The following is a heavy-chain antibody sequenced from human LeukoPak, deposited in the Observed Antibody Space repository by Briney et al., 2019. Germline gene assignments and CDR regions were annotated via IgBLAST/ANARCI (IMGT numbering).Heavy chain of an antibody. Sequence: GASVKVSCKASGYTFTGYYMHWVRQAPGQGLEWMGWINPNSGGTNYVQKFQGRVTMTRDTSISTAYMELSRLRSDDTAVYYCARLPRAAAGPRDYWGQGTQVTVSS. J-gene: IGHJ4*02. V-gene: IGHV1-2*02. CDR1: GYTFTGYY. D-gene: IGHD6-13*01. CDR2: INPNSGGT. CDR3: ARLPRAAAGPRDY.